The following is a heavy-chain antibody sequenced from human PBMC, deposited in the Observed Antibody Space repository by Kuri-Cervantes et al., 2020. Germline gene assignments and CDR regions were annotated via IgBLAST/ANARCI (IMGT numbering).Heavy chain of an antibody. CDR2: IWYDGSNK. Sequence: LSLTCAASGFTFSSYGMHWVRQAPGKGLEWVAVIWYDGSNKYYADSVKGRFTISRDNSKNTLYLQMNSLRAEDTAVYYCAKRGYSYGELDYWGQGTLVTVSS. J-gene: IGHJ4*02. V-gene: IGHV3-33*06. CDR3: AKRGYSYGELDY. D-gene: IGHD5-18*01. CDR1: GFTFSSYG.